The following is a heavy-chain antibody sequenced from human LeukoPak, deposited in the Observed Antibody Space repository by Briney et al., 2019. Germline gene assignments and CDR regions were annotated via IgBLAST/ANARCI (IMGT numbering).Heavy chain of an antibody. Sequence: SGTLSLTCAVSGGSISSSNWWSWVRQPPGKGLEWIGEIYHSGSTNYNPSLKSRVTISVDKSKNQFSLKLSSVTAADTAVYYCARDLRKVGVAGIYYYGMDVWGQGTTVTVSS. V-gene: IGHV4-4*02. J-gene: IGHJ6*02. CDR3: ARDLRKVGVAGIYYYGMDV. CDR1: GGSISSSNW. D-gene: IGHD6-19*01. CDR2: IYHSGST.